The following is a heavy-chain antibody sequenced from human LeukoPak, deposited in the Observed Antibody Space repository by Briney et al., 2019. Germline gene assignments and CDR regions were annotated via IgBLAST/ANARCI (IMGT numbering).Heavy chain of an antibody. Sequence: SETLSLTCAVYGGSFSGYYWSWIRQPPGKGLEWIGEINHSGSTNYNPSLKSRVTISVDTSKNQFSLKLSSVTAADTAVYYCARADKRGYSNYRGSSYFDYWGQGTLVTVSS. CDR3: ARADKRGYSNYRGSSYFDY. V-gene: IGHV4-34*01. CDR1: GGSFSGYY. J-gene: IGHJ4*02. CDR2: INHSGST. D-gene: IGHD4-4*01.